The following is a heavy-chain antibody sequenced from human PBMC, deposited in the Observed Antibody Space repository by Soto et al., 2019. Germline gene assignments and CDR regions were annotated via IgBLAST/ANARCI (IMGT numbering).Heavy chain of an antibody. V-gene: IGHV4-39*01. J-gene: IGHJ4*02. CDR1: GGSISSNSDY. CDR2: IYSSGST. D-gene: IGHD6-19*01. CDR3: ARRVAVAKPYFDY. Sequence: QLQLPESGPGLVKPSETLSLTCTASGGSISSNSDYWGWIRQPPGKGLEWIGSIYSSGSTYYNPSLKSRLTISVDTSKNQFSLKLTSVTAADTAVYYCARRVAVAKPYFDYWGQGILVTVSS.